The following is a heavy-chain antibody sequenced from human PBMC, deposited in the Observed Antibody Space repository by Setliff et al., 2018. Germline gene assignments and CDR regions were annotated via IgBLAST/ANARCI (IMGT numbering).Heavy chain of an antibody. D-gene: IGHD3-22*01. CDR3: VRDDADNYDAFDN. V-gene: IGHV3-7*01. Sequence: GSLRLSCVVSGFSFSRHWMSWVRQAPGKGLEWVADIKQDGSTKYYLDSVKGRFTISRDNAKRSLYLQMNGMRADDTGVYYCVRDDADNYDAFDNWGQGTLVTVSS. J-gene: IGHJ3*02. CDR2: IKQDGSTK. CDR1: GFSFSRHW.